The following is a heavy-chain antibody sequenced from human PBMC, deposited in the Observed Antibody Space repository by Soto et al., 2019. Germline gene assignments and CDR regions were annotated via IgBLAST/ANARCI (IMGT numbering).Heavy chain of an antibody. CDR2: MYHSGST. CDR3: ARVQDY. CDR1: GGSISSSKW. D-gene: IGHD1-1*01. J-gene: IGHJ4*02. Sequence: ASETLSLTCAVSGGSISSSKWWTWVRQPPGKGLEWIGYMYHSGSTYYNPSLKSRVTISIDRSKNQFSLKLSSVTAADTAVYYCARVQDYWGQGILVTVSS. V-gene: IGHV4-4*02.